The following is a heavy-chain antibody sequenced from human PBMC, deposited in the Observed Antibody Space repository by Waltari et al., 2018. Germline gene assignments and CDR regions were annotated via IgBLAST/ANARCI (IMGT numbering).Heavy chain of an antibody. Sequence: QVQLVQSGSELKKPGASVKVSCKASGYTFTSYAMNWVRQAPGQGLEWMGGIITIFDTANYAQKFQGRVTITADESTSTAYMELSSLRSEDTAVYYCARGLAAHPLDYWGQGTLVTVSS. J-gene: IGHJ4*02. V-gene: IGHV1-69*01. D-gene: IGHD6-6*01. CDR2: IITIFDTA. CDR3: ARGLAAHPLDY. CDR1: GYTFTSYA.